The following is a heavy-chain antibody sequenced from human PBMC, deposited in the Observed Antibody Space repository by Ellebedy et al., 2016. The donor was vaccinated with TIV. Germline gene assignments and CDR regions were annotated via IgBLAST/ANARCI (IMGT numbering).Heavy chain of an antibody. CDR1: GSTFTNYA. V-gene: IGHV3-23*01. J-gene: IGHJ4*02. Sequence: GESLKISCAASGSTFTNYAMSWVRQAPGTGLEWVSAISTSGGSTYYADSVKGRFTVSRDNPKNTLYLQMNSLRAEDTAVYYCVRGAGSYHFDYWGQGTLVTVSS. CDR3: VRGAGSYHFDY. D-gene: IGHD1-26*01. CDR2: ISTSGGST.